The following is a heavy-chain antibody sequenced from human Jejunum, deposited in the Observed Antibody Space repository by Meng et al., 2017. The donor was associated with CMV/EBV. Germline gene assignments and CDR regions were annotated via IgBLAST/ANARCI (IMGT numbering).Heavy chain of an antibody. J-gene: IGHJ4*02. V-gene: IGHV3-23*01. CDR3: GKDRGGSY. CDR2: INSGGTGT. CDR1: GFTFSGYA. Sequence: RRLSCGASGFTFSGYAMSWARQAPGKGLEWVSAINSGGTGTYYADSVKGRFTISRDNSKSTVFLHMNSLRAEDTAVYYCGKDRGGSYLGQGTLVTVSS. D-gene: IGHD1-26*01.